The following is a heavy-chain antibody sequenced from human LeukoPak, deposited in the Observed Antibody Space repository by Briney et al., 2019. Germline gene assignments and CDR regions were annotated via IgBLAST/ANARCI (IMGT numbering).Heavy chain of an antibody. V-gene: IGHV1-46*01. D-gene: IGHD6-13*01. J-gene: IGHJ6*03. CDR1: GYTFTGYY. CDR2: INPSGGST. Sequence: ASVKVSCKASGYTFTGYYMHWVRQAPGQGLEWMGIINPSGGSTSYAQKFQGRVTMTRDTSTSTVYMELSSLRSEDTAVYYCARDGQQQLVYYYYYYYMDVWGKGTTVTISS. CDR3: ARDGQQQLVYYYYYYYMDV.